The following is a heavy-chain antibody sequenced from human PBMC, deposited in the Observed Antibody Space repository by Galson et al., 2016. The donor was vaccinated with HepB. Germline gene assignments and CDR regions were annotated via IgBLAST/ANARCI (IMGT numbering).Heavy chain of an antibody. CDR3: GSVFEF. V-gene: IGHV3-74*01. J-gene: IGHJ4*02. CDR1: GFIFSXXX. Sequence: SLRLSCAASGFIFSXXXMHXXXQTXXXGLXXVSXXXDDXXXTSXXDSVXGRFTIXRDNAKNTLCLQXHSLRAEDTAVYYCGSVFEFWGQRALVTVSS. CDR2: XXDDXXXT.